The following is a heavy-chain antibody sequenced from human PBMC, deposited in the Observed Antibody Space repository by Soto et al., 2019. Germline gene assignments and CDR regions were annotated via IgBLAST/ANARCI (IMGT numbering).Heavy chain of an antibody. CDR2: INPNSGGT. V-gene: IGHV1-2*04. Sequence: QVQLVQSGAEVKKPGASVKVSCKASGYTFTGYYMHWVRQAPGQGLEWMGWINPNSGGTNYAQKLQGWVTMTRDTTISTAYMELSRLRSDDTAEYYCARGDATQLLLPGWWFDPWGQGTLVTVSS. D-gene: IGHD6-19*01. J-gene: IGHJ5*02. CDR3: ARGDATQLLLPGWWFDP. CDR1: GYTFTGYY.